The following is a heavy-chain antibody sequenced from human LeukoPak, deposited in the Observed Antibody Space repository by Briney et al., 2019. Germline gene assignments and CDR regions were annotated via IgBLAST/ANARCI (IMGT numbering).Heavy chain of an antibody. CDR1: GFTFSSYS. D-gene: IGHD6-6*01. V-gene: IGHV3-48*04. CDR2: ISSSSSTI. J-gene: IGHJ6*02. CDR3: ARDLPSTRPPYYYGMGV. Sequence: GGSLRLSCAASGFTFSSYSMNWVRQAPGKGLEWVSYISSSSSTIYYADSVKGRFTISRDNAKNSLYLQMNSLRAEDTAVYYCARDLPSTRPPYYYGMGVWGQGTTVTVSS.